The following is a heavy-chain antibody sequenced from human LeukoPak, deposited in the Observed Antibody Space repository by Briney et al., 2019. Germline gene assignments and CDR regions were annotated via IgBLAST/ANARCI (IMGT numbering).Heavy chain of an antibody. Sequence: ASVKVSCKASGYTFTSYYVHCVRQAPGQGLEWMGIINPSGGSTSYAQKFQGRVTMTRDASTSTVYMELSSLRSEDTAVYYCARASMSHAFDIWGQGTMVTVSS. CDR1: GYTFTSYY. CDR2: INPSGGST. V-gene: IGHV1-46*01. J-gene: IGHJ3*02. CDR3: ARASMSHAFDI.